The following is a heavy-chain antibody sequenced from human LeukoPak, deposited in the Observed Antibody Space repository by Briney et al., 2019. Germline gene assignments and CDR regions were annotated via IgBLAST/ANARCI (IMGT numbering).Heavy chain of an antibody. CDR1: GFTFSSYS. D-gene: IGHD3-9*01. CDR2: ISSSGSTI. CDR3: ARTYDIGDY. V-gene: IGHV3-48*04. J-gene: IGHJ4*02. Sequence: GGSLRLSCAASGFTFSSYSMNWVRQAPGKGLEWVSYISSSGSTIYYADSVKGRFTISRDNAKNSLYLQMNSLRAEDTAVYYCARTYDIGDYWGQGTLVTVSS.